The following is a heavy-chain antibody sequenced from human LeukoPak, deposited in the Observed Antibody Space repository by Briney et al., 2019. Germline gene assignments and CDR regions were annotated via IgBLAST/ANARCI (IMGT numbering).Heavy chain of an antibody. D-gene: IGHD3-10*01. Sequence: GTLRLSCAASGFTFSSCGMSWVRQAPGKGLEWVSALSDSGGSTFYADSVKGRFTISRDNSKNTLYLQINRLRAEDTAVYYCAKGGAVSSKSITMIRGTRRYYYYMDVWGKGTTVTISS. J-gene: IGHJ6*03. V-gene: IGHV3-23*01. CDR3: AKGGAVSSKSITMIRGTRRYYYYMDV. CDR2: LSDSGGST. CDR1: GFTFSSCG.